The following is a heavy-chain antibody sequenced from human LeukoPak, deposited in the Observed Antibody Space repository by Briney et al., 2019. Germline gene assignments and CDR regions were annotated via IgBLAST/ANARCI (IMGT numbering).Heavy chain of an antibody. D-gene: IGHD3-22*01. CDR1: GYSISSGYY. Sequence: SETLSLTCTVSGYSISSGYYWGWIRQPPGKGLEWIGSIYHSGSTYYNPSLKSRVTISVDTSKNQFSLKLSSVTAADTAVYYCAGADDSSGYYLYFDYWGQGTLVTVSS. V-gene: IGHV4-38-2*02. J-gene: IGHJ4*02. CDR2: IYHSGST. CDR3: AGADDSSGYYLYFDY.